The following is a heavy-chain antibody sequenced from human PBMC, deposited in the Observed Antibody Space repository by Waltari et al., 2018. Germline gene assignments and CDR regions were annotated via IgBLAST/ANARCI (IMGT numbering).Heavy chain of an antibody. V-gene: IGHV3-53*01. J-gene: IGHJ6*02. CDR2: IYSGGST. CDR1: GFTVSRNY. CDR3: ARVSGYSSSWGYYYYGMDV. Sequence: EVQLVESGGGLIQPGGSLRLSCAASGFTVSRNYMSWVRQAPGRGLEWVPVIYSGGSTYYADSVKGRFTISRDNSKNTLYLQMNSLRAEDTAVYYCARVSGYSSSWGYYYYGMDVWGQGTTVTVSS. D-gene: IGHD6-13*01.